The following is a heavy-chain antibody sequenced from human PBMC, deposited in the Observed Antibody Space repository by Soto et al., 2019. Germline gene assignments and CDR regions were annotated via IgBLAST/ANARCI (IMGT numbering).Heavy chain of an antibody. Sequence: PWGSLRLSCAASGFTFNNYWMSWVRQTPVKGLEWVANIKQDGSEKYYVDSVKGRFTISRDNAENSLFLQMDSLRAEDTAVYYCARLSTAVANGDYWGQGILVTVSS. V-gene: IGHV3-7*03. CDR3: ARLSTAVANGDY. J-gene: IGHJ4*02. CDR1: GFTFNNYW. D-gene: IGHD2-8*01. CDR2: IKQDGSEK.